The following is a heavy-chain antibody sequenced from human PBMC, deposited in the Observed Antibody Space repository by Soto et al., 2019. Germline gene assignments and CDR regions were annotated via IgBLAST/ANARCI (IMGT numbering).Heavy chain of an antibody. V-gene: IGHV1-2*04. CDR3: ARIVHLQYSSSWYIAFDI. J-gene: IGHJ3*02. CDR2: INPNSGDT. CDR1: RFTLTGKA. D-gene: IGHD6-13*01. Sequence: APVEATSKASRFTLTGKAMYWARQAQGKGLEWMGWINPNSGDTGYAQQFQGWVTMTRDTSISTAYMELSRLRSEDTAVYYCARIVHLQYSSSWYIAFDIWGQGTMVTV.